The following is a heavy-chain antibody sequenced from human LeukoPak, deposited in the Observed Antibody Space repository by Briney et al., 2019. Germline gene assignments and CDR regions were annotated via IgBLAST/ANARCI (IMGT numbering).Heavy chain of an antibody. CDR3: ARRGGWYEGSGWFDP. V-gene: IGHV5-51*01. D-gene: IGHD6-19*01. J-gene: IGHJ5*02. CDR1: GYSFTSYW. CDR2: IYPGDSDT. Sequence: GESLKVSCKGSGYSFTSYWIGWVRQMPGKGLEWMGIIYPGDSDTRYSPSFQGQVTISADKSIGTAYLQWSSLKASDTAMYYCARRGGWYEGSGWFDPWGQGTLVAVSS.